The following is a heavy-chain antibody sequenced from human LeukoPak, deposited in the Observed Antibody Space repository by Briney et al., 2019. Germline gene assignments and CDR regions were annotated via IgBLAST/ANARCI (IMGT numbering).Heavy chain of an antibody. D-gene: IGHD6-13*01. CDR3: AREEAAAKDY. V-gene: IGHV3-21*01. CDR1: GFTFSSYS. CDR2: ISSSSTYI. Sequence: GGSQTLSCAAAGFTFSSYSMNWVRQAPGKGLEWVSSISSSSTYIYYADSVKGRFTISRDNAKNSLYLQMNCLRAEDTAVYYCAREEAAAKDYWGQGTLVTASS. J-gene: IGHJ4*02.